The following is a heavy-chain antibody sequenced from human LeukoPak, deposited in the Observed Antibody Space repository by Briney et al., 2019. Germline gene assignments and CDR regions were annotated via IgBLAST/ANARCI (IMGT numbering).Heavy chain of an antibody. CDR2: ITSSSSYT. J-gene: IGHJ4*02. V-gene: IGHV3-11*03. CDR3: ARQIRGYSGYFDY. CDR1: GFTFSDYY. Sequence: GGSLRLSCAASGFTFSDYYMSWIRQPPGQGLEWVSYITSSSSYTNYADSVKGRFTISRDNAKNSLYLQMNSLRAEDTAIYYCARQIRGYSGYFDYWGQGTLVTVSS. D-gene: IGHD5-18*01.